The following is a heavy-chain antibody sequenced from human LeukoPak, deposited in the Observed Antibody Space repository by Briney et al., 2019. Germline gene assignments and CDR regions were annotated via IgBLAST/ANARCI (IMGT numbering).Heavy chain of an antibody. D-gene: IGHD3-3*01. J-gene: IGHJ4*02. Sequence: GASVKVSCKASGYTFTSYDINWVRQATGQGLEWTGRIIPILGIANYAQKFQGRVTITADKSTSTAYMELSSLRSEDTAVYYCASSPRRTLSNYDFWSGYPYYFDYWGQGTLVTVSS. CDR1: GYTFTSYD. CDR2: IIPILGIA. CDR3: ASSPRRTLSNYDFWSGYPYYFDY. V-gene: IGHV1-69*04.